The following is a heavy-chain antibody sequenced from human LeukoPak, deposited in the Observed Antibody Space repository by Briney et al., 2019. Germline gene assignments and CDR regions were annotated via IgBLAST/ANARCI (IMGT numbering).Heavy chain of an antibody. CDR2: IYYSGST. CDR3: ARYFGITMVRGVIRFFDY. J-gene: IGHJ4*02. V-gene: IGHV4-39*01. CDR1: GGSVSSSSYS. D-gene: IGHD3-10*01. Sequence: SETLSLTCTVSGGSVSSSSYSWGWIRQPPGKGLEWIGSIYYSGSTYYNPSLKSRVTISVDTSKNQFSLKLSSVTAADTAVYYCARYFGITMVRGVIRFFDYWGQGTLVTVSS.